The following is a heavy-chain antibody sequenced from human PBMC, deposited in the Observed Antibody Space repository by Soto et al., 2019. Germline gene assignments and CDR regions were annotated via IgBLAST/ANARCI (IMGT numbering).Heavy chain of an antibody. J-gene: IGHJ6*02. V-gene: IGHV1-58*01. CDR1: GFTFTSSA. CDR2: IVVGSGNT. Sequence: QMQLVQSGPEVKKPGTSVKVSCKASGFTFTSSAVQWVRQARGQRLEWIGWIVVGSGNTNYAQKFQERVTITRDMSXXTANRELSSLRSEDTAVYYCAASGSGYDSYYGMDVWGQGTTVTVSS. D-gene: IGHD5-12*01. CDR3: AASGSGYDSYYGMDV.